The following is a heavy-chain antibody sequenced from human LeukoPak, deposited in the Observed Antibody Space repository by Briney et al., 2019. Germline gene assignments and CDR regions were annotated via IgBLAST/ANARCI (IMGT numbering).Heavy chain of an antibody. CDR3: ARATTAYYYDSSGYYDY. D-gene: IGHD3-22*01. CDR1: GFTFSSYA. CDR2: ISYDGSNK. J-gene: IGHJ4*02. Sequence: GGSLRLSCAASGFTFSSYAMHWVRQAPGKGLEWVAVISYDGSNKYYADSVKGRFTISRDNSKNTLYLQMNSLRAEDTAVYCCARATTAYYYDSSGYYDYWGQGTLVTVSS. V-gene: IGHV3-30-3*01.